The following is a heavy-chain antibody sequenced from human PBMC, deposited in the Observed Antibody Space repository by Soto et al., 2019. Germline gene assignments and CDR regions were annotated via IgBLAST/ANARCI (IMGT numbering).Heavy chain of an antibody. J-gene: IGHJ4*02. CDR1: GYTFTSYA. V-gene: IGHV1-3*01. Sequence: ASVKVSCKASGYTFTSYAMHWVRRAPGQRLEWMGWINAGNGNTKYSQKFQGRVTITRDTSASTAYMELSSLRSEDTAVYYCAKDLNDILLGSPAYWGKGTLVPVSP. CDR2: INAGNGNT. D-gene: IGHD3-9*01. CDR3: AKDLNDILLGSPAY.